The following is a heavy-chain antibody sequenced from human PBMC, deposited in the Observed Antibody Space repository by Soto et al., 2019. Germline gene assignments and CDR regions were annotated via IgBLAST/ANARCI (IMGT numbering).Heavy chain of an antibody. V-gene: IGHV3-43D*03. CDR2: ISWDGGST. CDR1: GFTFDDYA. Sequence: GGSLRLSCAASGFTFDDYAMHWVRQAPGKGLEWVSLISWDGGSTYYADSVKGRFTISRDNSKNSLYLQMNSLRAEDTALYYCAKSRYSSSWYYYYGMDVWGQGTTVTVSS. CDR3: AKSRYSSSWYYYYGMDV. J-gene: IGHJ6*02. D-gene: IGHD6-13*01.